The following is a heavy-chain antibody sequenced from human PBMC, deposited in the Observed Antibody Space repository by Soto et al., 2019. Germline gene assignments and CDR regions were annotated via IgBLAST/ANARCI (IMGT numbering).Heavy chain of an antibody. Sequence: PLETLPLTWTVSGGSLRGYSWSWIRQSTGKGLEWIGYVYSGGGTNYSPSFMGRVTISVDTTDNQFSLKLNSVTAADTAVYYCAREKTPMSPHYFYYGMDVWGQGTTVTVSS. J-gene: IGHJ6*02. CDR2: VYSGGGT. CDR1: GGSLRGYS. D-gene: IGHD3-9*01. V-gene: IGHV4-59*01. CDR3: AREKTPMSPHYFYYGMDV.